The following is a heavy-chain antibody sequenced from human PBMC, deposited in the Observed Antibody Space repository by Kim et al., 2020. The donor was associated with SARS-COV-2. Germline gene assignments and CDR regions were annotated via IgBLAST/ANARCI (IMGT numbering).Heavy chain of an antibody. D-gene: IGHD1-1*01. Sequence: GGSLRLSCAASDFTFSDSAMHWVRQASGKGLEWVGRIRSKSNSYATAYAASVKGRFTISRDDSKNTAYLQMNSLKTEDTAVCYSARDPGTASAFLDAVD. CDR3: ARDPGTASAFLDAVD. CDR1: DFTFSDSA. CDR2: IRSKSNSYAT. V-gene: IGHV3-73*01. J-gene: IGHJ3*02.